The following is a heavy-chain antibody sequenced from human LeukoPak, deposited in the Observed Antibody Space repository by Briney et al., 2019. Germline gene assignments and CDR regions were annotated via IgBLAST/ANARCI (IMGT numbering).Heavy chain of an antibody. CDR1: GFTFSSYG. V-gene: IGHV3-33*01. D-gene: IGHD3-22*01. J-gene: IGHJ4*02. CDR3: ARDLASRSVRYYEVAGY. Sequence: GGSLRLSCAASGFTFSSYGMHWVRQAPGKGLEWVAVIWYDGSNKYYADSVKGRFTISRDNSKNTLYLQMNSLRAEDTAVYYCARDLASRSVRYYEVAGYWGQGTLVTVSS. CDR2: IWYDGSNK.